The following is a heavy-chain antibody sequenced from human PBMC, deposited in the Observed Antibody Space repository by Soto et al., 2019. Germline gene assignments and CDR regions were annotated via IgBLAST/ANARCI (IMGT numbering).Heavy chain of an antibody. CDR1: GGSISSYY. V-gene: IGHV4-59*01. CDR2: IYYSGST. D-gene: IGHD6-13*01. J-gene: IGHJ5*02. Sequence: QVQLQESGPGLVKPSETLSLTCTVSGGSISSYYWSWIRQPPGKGLEWIGYIYYSGSTNYNPSLKRRVTRSVDTSKTQFSLKLSSVTAADTAVYYCARCRSSRRFDPWGQGTLVTVSS. CDR3: ARCRSSRRFDP.